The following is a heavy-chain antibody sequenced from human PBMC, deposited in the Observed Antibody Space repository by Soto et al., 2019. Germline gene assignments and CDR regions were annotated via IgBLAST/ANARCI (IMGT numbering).Heavy chain of an antibody. Sequence: SGGSLRLSCPTSGFPFSDYYMSWIRQAPGKGLEWLSHISPKSTYRNYADSVKGRFTISRDNTKSSLFLQMNSLGVEDTAVYYCVRGGGGGLFEHWGQGTLVTVSS. V-gene: IGHV3-11*06. CDR3: VRGGGGGLFEH. D-gene: IGHD2-21*01. CDR1: GFPFSDYY. CDR2: ISPKSTYR. J-gene: IGHJ4*02.